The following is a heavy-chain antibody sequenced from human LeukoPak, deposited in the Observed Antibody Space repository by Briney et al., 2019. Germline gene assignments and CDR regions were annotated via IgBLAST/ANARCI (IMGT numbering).Heavy chain of an antibody. J-gene: IGHJ4*02. Sequence: SETLSLTCTVSGVSIRSFDWNWIRQPPGKGLEWIGYISDSGSTNYNPSLKSRVTISVDTSKNQFSLKLSSVTAADTAVYYCARHEYLPDYFDYWGQGTLVTVSS. D-gene: IGHD5/OR15-5a*01. CDR3: ARHEYLPDYFDY. CDR1: GVSIRSFD. V-gene: IGHV4-59*08. CDR2: ISDSGST.